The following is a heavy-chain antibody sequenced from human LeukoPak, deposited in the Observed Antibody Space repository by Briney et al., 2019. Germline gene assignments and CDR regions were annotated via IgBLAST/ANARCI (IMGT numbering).Heavy chain of an antibody. CDR1: GFTFSSYA. Sequence: GRSLRLSCAASGFTFSSYAMHWVRQAPGKGLEWVAVISYDGSNKYYADSVKGRFTISRDNSKNTLYLQMNSLRAEDTAVYYCVRDGGRGYSVDAAPAMYYWGQGTLVTVSS. D-gene: IGHD5/OR15-5a*01. V-gene: IGHV3-30-3*01. J-gene: IGHJ4*02. CDR3: VRDGGRGYSVDAAPAMYY. CDR2: ISYDGSNK.